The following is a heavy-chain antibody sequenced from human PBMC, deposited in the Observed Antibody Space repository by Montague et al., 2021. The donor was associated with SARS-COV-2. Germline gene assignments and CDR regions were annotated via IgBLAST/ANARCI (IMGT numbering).Heavy chain of an antibody. J-gene: IGHJ3*01. Sequence: PALVKPTQTLTLTCVSSGFSLNTDGVGVAWIRRPPGKALEWLALIYWDGDQRYSPSLKTRLTITKDTSKNRVVLTMTNLDPVDTATYYCARRYDFYRAEAFDVWGQGTMPTVSS. V-gene: IGHV2-5*02. CDR1: GFSLNTDGVG. CDR2: IYWDGDQ. CDR3: ARRYDFYRAEAFDV. D-gene: IGHD3-3*01.